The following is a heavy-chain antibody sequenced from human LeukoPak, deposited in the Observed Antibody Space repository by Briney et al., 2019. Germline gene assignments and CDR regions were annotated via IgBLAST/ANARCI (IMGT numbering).Heavy chain of an antibody. CDR1: GFTFSSYS. J-gene: IGHJ4*02. D-gene: IGHD3-9*01. V-gene: IGHV3-21*01. Sequence: PGGSLRLSCAASGFTFSSYSLNWVRQAPGKGLEWVSSISSSSSYIYYADSVKGRFTISRDNAKKSLYLQMNSLRAEDTAVYYCARDARQMSYDILTGWKNFDYWGQGTLVTVSS. CDR3: ARDARQMSYDILTGWKNFDY. CDR2: ISSSSSYI.